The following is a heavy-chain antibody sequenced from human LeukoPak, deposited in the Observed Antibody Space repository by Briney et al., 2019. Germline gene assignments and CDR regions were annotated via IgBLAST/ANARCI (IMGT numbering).Heavy chain of an antibody. Sequence: SVKVSCKASGGTFSRYAISWVRQAPGQGLEWMGGIIPIFGTANYAQKFQGRVTITADESTSTAYMELSSLRSEDTAVYYCARDPVGYSYGTTYYYYYMDVWGKGTTVTVSS. CDR3: ARDPVGYSYGTTYYYYYMDV. J-gene: IGHJ6*03. CDR1: GGTFSRYA. CDR2: IIPIFGTA. D-gene: IGHD5-18*01. V-gene: IGHV1-69*01.